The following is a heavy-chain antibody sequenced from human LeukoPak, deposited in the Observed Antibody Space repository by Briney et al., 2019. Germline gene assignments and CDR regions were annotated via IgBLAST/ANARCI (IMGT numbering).Heavy chain of an antibody. D-gene: IGHD3-22*01. CDR2: IYYSGST. CDR1: GGSISSSSYY. Sequence: SETLSLTCTVSGGSISSSSYYWGWIRQPPGKGLEWIGSIYYSGSTYYNPSLKSRVTISVDAYKNQFSLKLSSVTAADTAVYYCARHTYYYDSSGYLYPRAFDIWGQGTMVTVSS. V-gene: IGHV4-39*01. CDR3: ARHTYYYDSSGYLYPRAFDI. J-gene: IGHJ3*02.